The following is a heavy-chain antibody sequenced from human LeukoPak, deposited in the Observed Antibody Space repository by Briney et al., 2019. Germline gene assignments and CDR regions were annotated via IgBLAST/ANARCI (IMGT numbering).Heavy chain of an antibody. V-gene: IGHV3-64D*06. CDR3: VKTRGQAAMWGYFDY. J-gene: IGHJ4*02. Sequence: GGSLRLSCSASGFTFSSYAMHWVRQAPGKGLEYVSAISSNGGSTYYADSVKGRFTISRDNSKNTLYLQMSSLRAEDTAVYYCVKTRGQAAMWGYFDYWGQGTLVTVSS. CDR2: ISSNGGST. CDR1: GFTFSSYA. D-gene: IGHD2-2*01.